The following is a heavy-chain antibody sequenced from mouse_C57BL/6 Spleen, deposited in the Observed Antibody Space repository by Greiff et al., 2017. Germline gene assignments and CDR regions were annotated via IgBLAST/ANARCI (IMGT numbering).Heavy chain of an antibody. V-gene: IGHV1-18*01. Sequence: EVKLMASGPELVKPGASVKIPCKASGYTFTDYNMDWVKQSHGKSLEWIGDINPNNGGTIYNQKFTGKATLTVDKTSSTAYMELRSLTSEDTADYYGARWGNPAWFAYWGQGSLVTVSA. CDR3: ARWGNPAWFAY. CDR2: INPNNGGT. J-gene: IGHJ3*01. CDR1: GYTFTDYN. D-gene: IGHD2-1*01.